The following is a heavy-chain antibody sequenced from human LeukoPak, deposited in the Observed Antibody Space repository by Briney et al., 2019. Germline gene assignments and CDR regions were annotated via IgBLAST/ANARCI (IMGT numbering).Heavy chain of an antibody. Sequence: GGTLRLSCAVSGFIISGNYMSWVRQAPGKGLEWVSVIYTGGTTAYIDSVKGRFTISRDTSKNMLYLQMNSLTTEDTAVYYCARGHGQWGQGTLVTVSS. CDR3: ARGHGQ. CDR1: GFIISGNY. V-gene: IGHV3-66*01. J-gene: IGHJ4*02. CDR2: IYTGGTT.